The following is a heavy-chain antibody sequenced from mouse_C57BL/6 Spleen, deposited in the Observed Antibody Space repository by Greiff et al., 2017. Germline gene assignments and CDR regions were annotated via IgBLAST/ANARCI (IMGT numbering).Heavy chain of an antibody. CDR2: IYPRSGNT. V-gene: IGHV1-81*01. J-gene: IGHJ4*01. Sequence: VQLQESGAELARPGASVKLSCTASGYTFTSYGISWVKQRTGQGLEWIGEIYPRSGNTYYNAKIKGKATLTADKSSRKAYMELSSLTSEDYAVYFCARQAMDYWGQGTSVTVSS. CDR3: ARQAMDY. CDR1: GYTFTSYG.